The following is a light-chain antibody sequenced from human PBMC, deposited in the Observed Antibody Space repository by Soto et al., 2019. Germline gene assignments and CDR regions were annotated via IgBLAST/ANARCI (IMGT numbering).Light chain of an antibody. CDR2: SAS. Sequence: EIVMTQSPATLSVSPGERATLSCRASQSISRNLAWYQQKPGQAPRLLIFSASTRATGIPARFSGSGSGTEFTLTISSLQSEDSAVYYCQQYNNWLLFTFGPGTKVDIQ. CDR3: QQYNNWLLFT. CDR1: QSISRN. V-gene: IGKV3-15*01. J-gene: IGKJ3*01.